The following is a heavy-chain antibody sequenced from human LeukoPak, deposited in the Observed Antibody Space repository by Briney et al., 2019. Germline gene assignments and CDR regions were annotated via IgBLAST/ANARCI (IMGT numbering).Heavy chain of an antibody. Sequence: GGSLRLSFQASGFTFSSYAMSWVRQAPGKGREWVSSISGSGTVTYYADSVKGRFTVSRDNSKNTLYVQMKSLRVEDTAVYYCAREIGPLDFWGQGTLVTVSS. D-gene: IGHD3-16*01. CDR3: AREIGPLDF. CDR2: ISGSGTVT. V-gene: IGHV3-23*01. J-gene: IGHJ4*02. CDR1: GFTFSSYA.